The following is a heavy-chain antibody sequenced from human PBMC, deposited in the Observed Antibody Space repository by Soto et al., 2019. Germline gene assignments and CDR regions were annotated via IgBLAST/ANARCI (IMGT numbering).Heavy chain of an antibody. Sequence: QVTLKESGPVLVKPTEPLTLTCTVSGLSLNNGRLGVSWIRQPPGKDLEWLAHIFSNDDKSYSTSLKSRLTIYKDTSRSQVVLTMTNMDPVDSATYYCALIKDCSRTDCFLASFDPWGQGTLVTVSS. J-gene: IGHJ5*02. CDR1: GLSLNNGRLG. V-gene: IGHV2-26*01. D-gene: IGHD2-2*01. CDR2: IFSNDDK. CDR3: ALIKDCSRTDCFLASFDP.